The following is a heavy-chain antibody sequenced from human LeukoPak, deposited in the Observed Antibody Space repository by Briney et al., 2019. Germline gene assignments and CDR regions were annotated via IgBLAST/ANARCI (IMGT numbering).Heavy chain of an antibody. D-gene: IGHD3-10*01. Sequence: GGSLRLSCAASGFTFDNYALSWVRQAPGKGLEWVSTISGNGGGKYYTDSVKGRFSISRANSKNTLYVQMNGLRAEDTAVYYCAKFMIRGGTNFFDDWGQGTLVTVSS. J-gene: IGHJ4*02. CDR3: AKFMIRGGTNFFDD. CDR2: ISGNGGGK. CDR1: GFTFDNYA. V-gene: IGHV3-23*01.